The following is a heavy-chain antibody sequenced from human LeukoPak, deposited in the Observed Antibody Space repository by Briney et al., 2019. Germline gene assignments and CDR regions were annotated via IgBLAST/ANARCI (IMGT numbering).Heavy chain of an antibody. D-gene: IGHD4-17*01. CDR2: ISDDGRRK. J-gene: IGHJ4*02. CDR3: ANRPSDYGDYVSYFDY. Sequence: SGGSLRLSCAASGFSFISYGMHWVRQAPGKGLEWVGVISDDGRRKDYADSVKGRFTISRDNSKDTLYLQMNSLRAEDTAVYYCANRPSDYGDYVSYFDYWGQGTLVTVSS. CDR1: GFSFISYG. V-gene: IGHV3-30*18.